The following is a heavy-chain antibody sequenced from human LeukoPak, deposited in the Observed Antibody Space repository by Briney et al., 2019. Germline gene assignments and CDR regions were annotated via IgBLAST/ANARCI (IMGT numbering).Heavy chain of an antibody. Sequence: SVKVSCKASGGTFSSYVINWVRQAPGQGLEWMGGIIPIFGTPNYSQKFQGRVTITADESTSTAYMELSSLRSEDTAVYYCAREDYTHAFDIWGQGTMVSVSS. V-gene: IGHV1-69*13. CDR3: AREDYTHAFDI. CDR1: GGTFSSYV. J-gene: IGHJ3*02. CDR2: IIPIFGTP. D-gene: IGHD4-11*01.